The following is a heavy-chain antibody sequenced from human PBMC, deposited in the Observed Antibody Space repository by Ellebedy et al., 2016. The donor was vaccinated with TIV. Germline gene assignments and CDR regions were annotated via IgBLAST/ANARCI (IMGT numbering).Heavy chain of an antibody. CDR1: GYTFINYD. CDR3: ARDLFSDSGSPFDI. J-gene: IGHJ4*02. CDR2: ISPYSGDT. Sequence: ASVKVSCXASGYTFINYDITWVRQAPGQGLEWMGGISPYSGDTNYAQKVQGRVTMTTDTSTSTAYMELRSLRYDDTAVYYCARDLFSDSGSPFDIWGQGTLVTVSS. D-gene: IGHD4-17*01. V-gene: IGHV1-18*01.